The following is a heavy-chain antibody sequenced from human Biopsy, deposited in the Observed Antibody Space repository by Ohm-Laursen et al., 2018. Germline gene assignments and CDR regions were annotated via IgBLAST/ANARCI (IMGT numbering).Heavy chain of an antibody. Sequence: SVKVSCKPSGYTFTAFSVHWLRQAPGQGLEWMGWINPKSGDTDYPQNFQGRVSMTGDTSISTAYMDLSRLRSDDTAVYYCARGRRHCSGTCSRWYFDLWGRGTLVTVSS. D-gene: IGHD2-2*01. CDR1: GYTFTAFS. CDR3: ARGRRHCSGTCSRWYFDL. CDR2: INPKSGDT. V-gene: IGHV1-2*02. J-gene: IGHJ2*01.